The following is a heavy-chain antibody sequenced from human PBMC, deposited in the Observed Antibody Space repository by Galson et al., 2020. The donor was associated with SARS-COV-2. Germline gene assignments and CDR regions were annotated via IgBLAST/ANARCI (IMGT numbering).Heavy chain of an antibody. CDR2: IYTSGST. CDR1: GGSISSYY. CDR3: ARDMYSSGWSHDPFCDY. J-gene: IGHJ4*02. V-gene: IGHV4-4*07. D-gene: IGHD6-19*01. Sequence: SETLSLTCTVSGGSISSYYWSWIRQPAGKGLEWIGRIYTSGSTNYNPSLKSRVTMSVDTSKNQFSLKLSSVTAADTAVYYCARDMYSSGWSHDPFCDYWGQGTLVTVSS.